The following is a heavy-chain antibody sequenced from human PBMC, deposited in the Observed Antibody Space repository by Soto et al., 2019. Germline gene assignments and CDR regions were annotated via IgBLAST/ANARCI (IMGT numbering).Heavy chain of an antibody. J-gene: IGHJ6*02. CDR1: GGTFSSYT. CDR3: APGDIVVVPAGRRLGSYYYYGMDV. CDR2: IIPILGIA. D-gene: IGHD2-2*01. Sequence: QVQLVQSGAEVKKPGSSVKVSCKASGGTFSSYTISWVRQAPGQGLEWMGRIIPILGIANYAQKFQGRVTITADKSTSTAYMELSSLRSEDTAVYYCAPGDIVVVPAGRRLGSYYYYGMDVWGQGTTVTVSS. V-gene: IGHV1-69*02.